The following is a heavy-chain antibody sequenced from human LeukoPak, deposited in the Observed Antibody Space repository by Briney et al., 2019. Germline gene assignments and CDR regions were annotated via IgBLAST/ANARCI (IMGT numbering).Heavy chain of an antibody. Sequence: SETLSLTCTVSGGSISSSSYYWGWIRQPPGKGLEWIGSIYYSGSTYYNPSLKSRATISVDTSKNQFSLKLSSVTAADTAVHYCTVVVPAAMGMFDPWGQGTLVTVSS. J-gene: IGHJ5*02. V-gene: IGHV4-39*01. D-gene: IGHD2-2*01. CDR3: TVVVPAAMGMFDP. CDR1: GGSISSSSYY. CDR2: IYYSGST.